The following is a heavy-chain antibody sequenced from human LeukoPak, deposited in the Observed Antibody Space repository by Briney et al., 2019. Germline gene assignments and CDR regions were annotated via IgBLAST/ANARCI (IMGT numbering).Heavy chain of an antibody. CDR1: GGSISSGSYY. J-gene: IGHJ4*02. V-gene: IGHV4-61*02. CDR3: ARRRIAAAGRGYFDY. CDR2: IYTSGST. Sequence: SETLSLTCTVSGGSISSGSYYWSWIRQPAGKGLEWIGRIYTSGSTNYNPSLKSRVTISVDTSKNQFSLKLSSVTAADTAVYYCARRRIAAAGRGYFDYWGQGTLVTVSS. D-gene: IGHD6-13*01.